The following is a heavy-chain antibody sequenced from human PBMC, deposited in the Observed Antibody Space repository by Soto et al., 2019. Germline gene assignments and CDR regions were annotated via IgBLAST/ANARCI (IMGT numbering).Heavy chain of an antibody. CDR3: ARVPSPFDYYYAMDV. V-gene: IGHV4-30-4*01. J-gene: IGHJ6*02. D-gene: IGHD3-16*01. CDR1: GDSISSGNKY. CDR2: IFSSGTN. Sequence: QVPLRESGPGLVMPSQTLSLTCTVSGDSISSGNKYWSWIRQPPGKGLEWIGYIFSSGTNYYNTSLKSRLTMSIDASQNQFSLKLNSLTDADTAVYFCARVPSPFDYYYAMDVWGQGTTCTGSS.